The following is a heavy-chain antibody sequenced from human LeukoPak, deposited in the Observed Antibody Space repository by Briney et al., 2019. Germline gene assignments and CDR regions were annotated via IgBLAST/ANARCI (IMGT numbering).Heavy chain of an antibody. CDR1: GFTVSSNY. V-gene: IGHV3-53*01. Sequence: QPGGSLRLSCAASGFTVSSNYMSWVRQAPGKGLEWVSVIYSGGSTYYADSVKGRFTISRDNSKNTLYLQMNSLRAEDTAVYYCARAHEEQSWYWSQPYYYGMDVWGQGTTVTVSS. D-gene: IGHD6-13*01. CDR3: ARAHEEQSWYWSQPYYYGMDV. J-gene: IGHJ6*02. CDR2: IYSGGST.